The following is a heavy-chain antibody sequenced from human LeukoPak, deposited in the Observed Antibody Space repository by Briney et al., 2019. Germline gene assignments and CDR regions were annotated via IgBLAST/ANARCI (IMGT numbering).Heavy chain of an antibody. D-gene: IGHD3-22*01. V-gene: IGHV3-23*01. CDR2: ISGSGGST. Sequence: HSGGSLRLSCAASGFTFSSYAMSWVRQAPGKGLEWVSAISGSGGSTYYADSVKGRFTISRDNSKNTLYLQMNSLRAEDTAVYYCAKDQGARQYYHDSLGDYWGQGTLVTVSS. CDR1: GFTFSSYA. J-gene: IGHJ4*02. CDR3: AKDQGARQYYHDSLGDY.